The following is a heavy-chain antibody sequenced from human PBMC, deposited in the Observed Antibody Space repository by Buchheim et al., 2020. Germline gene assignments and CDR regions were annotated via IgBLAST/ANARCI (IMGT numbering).Heavy chain of an antibody. D-gene: IGHD6-19*01. CDR1: GFTFSNYA. CDR2: INGIGGST. J-gene: IGHJ4*02. CDR3: AKDAGRQVGGLVDY. Sequence: VQLVESGGGVVQPGRSLRLSCAASGFTFSNYAMSWVRQAPGKGLEWVSSINGIGGSTYYADSVKGRFTISRDNSKNTLYLQMTSLRVDDTAVYYCAKDAGRQVGGLVDYWGQGTL. V-gene: IGHV3-23*04.